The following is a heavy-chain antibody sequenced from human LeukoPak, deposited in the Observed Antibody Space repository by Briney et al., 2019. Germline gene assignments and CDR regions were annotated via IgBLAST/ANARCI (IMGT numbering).Heavy chain of an antibody. Sequence: SETLSLTCGVYGGSFSGYYWSWIRQPPGKGLEWIREINPRGSTNYNPSLKSRVTLSADTSKNQFSLTLNSVTAAYTAVYYCARRRLGYYFDYWGQGTLVTVSS. CDR2: INPRGST. CDR1: GGSFSGYY. J-gene: IGHJ4*02. CDR3: ARRRLGYYFDY. V-gene: IGHV4-34*01. D-gene: IGHD5-24*01.